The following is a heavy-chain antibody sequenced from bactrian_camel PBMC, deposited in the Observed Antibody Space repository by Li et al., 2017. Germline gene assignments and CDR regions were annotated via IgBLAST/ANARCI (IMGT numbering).Heavy chain of an antibody. J-gene: IGHJ4*01. Sequence: HVQLVESGGGLVQPGGSLTLSCSASGFTFSRYDMYWVRQAPGQAPGKGLEWVSGINSGGSVTYYADSVKGRFTISRDNAKNTLYLQLNSLKTEDTAMYYCAKAAYYCEYATWGQGTQVTVS. CDR3: AKAAYYCEYAT. D-gene: IGHD4*01. CDR1: GFTFSRYD. V-gene: IGHV3S1*01. CDR2: INSGGSVT.